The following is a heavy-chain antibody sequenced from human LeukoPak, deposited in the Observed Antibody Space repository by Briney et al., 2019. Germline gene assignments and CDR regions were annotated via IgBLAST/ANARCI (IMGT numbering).Heavy chain of an antibody. Sequence: PSETLSLTCAVYGGSFSGYYWSWIRQPPGKGLEWIGAINHSGSTNYNPSLKSRVTISVDTSKNQFSLKLSSVTAADTAVYYCARDGDYYDILTGYYAYYYYGMDVWGQGTTVTVSS. CDR1: GGSFSGYY. CDR2: INHSGST. D-gene: IGHD3-9*01. V-gene: IGHV4-34*01. CDR3: ARDGDYYDILTGYYAYYYYGMDV. J-gene: IGHJ6*02.